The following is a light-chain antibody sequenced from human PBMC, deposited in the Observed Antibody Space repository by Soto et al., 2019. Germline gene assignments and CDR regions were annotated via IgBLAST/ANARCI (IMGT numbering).Light chain of an antibody. CDR3: QQYGSSPLT. V-gene: IGKV3-20*01. Sequence: EIVLTQSPGTLSLSVGERVTLSCRASQSVSSYLAWYQQTPGQAPRLLIYDTSNRATGTPDRFSGSGSGTDFTLTISRLGPEDSTVYYCQQYGSSPLTFGGGTKVEIK. CDR2: DTS. CDR1: QSVSSY. J-gene: IGKJ4*01.